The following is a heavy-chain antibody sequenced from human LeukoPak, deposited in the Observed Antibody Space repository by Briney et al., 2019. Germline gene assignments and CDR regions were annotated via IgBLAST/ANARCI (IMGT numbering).Heavy chain of an antibody. CDR1: GFIVSNNY. V-gene: IGHV3-66*01. J-gene: IGHJ3*02. CDR2: RSS. CDR3: ARGVVGAVDAFDI. Sequence: GGSLRLSCVASGFIVSNNYMSWVRQAPGMGLEWVSTRSSFYADSVKGRFTISRDNSKNTLYLQMNSLRAEDTAVYYCARGVVGAVDAFDIWGQGTMVTVSS. D-gene: IGHD1-26*01.